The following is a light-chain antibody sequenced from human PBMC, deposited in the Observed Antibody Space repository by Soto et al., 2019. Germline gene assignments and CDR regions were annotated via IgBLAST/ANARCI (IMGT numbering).Light chain of an antibody. CDR3: QQRSNWPHLA. J-gene: IGKJ4*01. CDR2: DAS. CDR1: QSVSSY. Sequence: EIVLTQSPATLSLSPGERATLSCRASQSVSSYLAWYQQKPGQAPRLLIYDASNRATGITARFSGSGSGTDFTLTISSLGPEDFPVYCCQQRSNWPHLAFGGGSKVEIK. V-gene: IGKV3-11*01.